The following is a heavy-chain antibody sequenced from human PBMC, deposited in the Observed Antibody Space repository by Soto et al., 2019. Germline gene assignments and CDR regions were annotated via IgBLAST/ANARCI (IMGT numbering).Heavy chain of an antibody. CDR2: IYYSGST. D-gene: IGHD3-3*01. Sequence: QVQLQESGPGLVKPSETLSLTCTVSGGSVNSGAYYWSWIRQPPGKGLEWIGYIYYSGSTNYNPSLTSRVTISVDTSKNQFSLKVSSVTAADTAVYYCARGDFWSGYCDYWGQGILVTVSS. CDR1: GGSVNSGAYY. V-gene: IGHV4-61*08. CDR3: ARGDFWSGYCDY. J-gene: IGHJ4*02.